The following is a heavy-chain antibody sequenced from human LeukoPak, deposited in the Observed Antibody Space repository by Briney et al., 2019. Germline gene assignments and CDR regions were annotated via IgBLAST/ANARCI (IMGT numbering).Heavy chain of an antibody. J-gene: IGHJ4*02. CDR1: GYIFTKYV. V-gene: IGHV1-3*01. CDR3: ARDDCGDTCYPGGY. Sequence: GASVKVSCKASGYIFTKYVVHWVRQAPGQRPEWMGWIKAGNGDTKYSQNFQDRLTITRDTSASTVYMVLSSLTSEDTALYYCARDDCGDTCYPGGYWGQGTLVTVSS. D-gene: IGHD2-21*01. CDR2: IKAGNGDT.